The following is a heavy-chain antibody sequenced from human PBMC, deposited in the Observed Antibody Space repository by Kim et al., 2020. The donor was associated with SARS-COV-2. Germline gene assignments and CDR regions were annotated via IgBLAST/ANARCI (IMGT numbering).Heavy chain of an antibody. V-gene: IGHV3-30*18. CDR2: ISNHGSNK. CDR3: AKDHDEVPDYFYDY. CDR1: GFNFSSYD. Sequence: GGSLRLSCAGSGFNFSSYDMHWVRQAPGKGLEWVAVISNHGSNKYYADSVKGRFTISRDNSKNTVYLQMNGLRGEDTAVYYCAKDHDEVPDYFYDYWGQGALVTVSS. J-gene: IGHJ4*02. D-gene: IGHD3-3*01.